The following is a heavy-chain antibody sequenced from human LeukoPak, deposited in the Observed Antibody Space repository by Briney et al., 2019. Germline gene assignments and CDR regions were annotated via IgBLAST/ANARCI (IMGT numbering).Heavy chain of an antibody. Sequence: PGGSLTLSCAASGFTFSNYGMDWVRQAPGKGLEWVSYISSSSSSIYYADSVKGRFTISRDNARNSVFLQMNSLRAEDTAVYYCARGGAARPDYWGQGTLVTVSS. D-gene: IGHD6-6*01. J-gene: IGHJ4*02. CDR2: ISSSSSSI. V-gene: IGHV3-48*01. CDR3: ARGGAARPDY. CDR1: GFTFSNYG.